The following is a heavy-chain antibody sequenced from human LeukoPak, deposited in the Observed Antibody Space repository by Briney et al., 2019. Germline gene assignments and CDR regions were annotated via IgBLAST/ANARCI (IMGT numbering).Heavy chain of an antibody. CDR3: ARDWRVTLPPGY. CDR1: GYTFTSYG. V-gene: IGHV1-18*01. J-gene: IGHJ4*02. CDR2: ISAYNGNT. D-gene: IGHD3-3*01. Sequence: ASVKVSCKASGYTFTSYGISWVRQAPGQGLEWMGWISAYNGNTNHAQKLQGRVTMTTDTSTSTAYMELRSLRSDDTAVYYCARDWRVTLPPGYWGQGTLVTVSS.